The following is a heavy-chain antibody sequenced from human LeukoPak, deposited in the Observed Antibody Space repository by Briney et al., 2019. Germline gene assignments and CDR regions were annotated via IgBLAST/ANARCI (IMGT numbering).Heavy chain of an antibody. CDR1: GFTFSSYW. V-gene: IGHV3-74*01. CDR2: INGDGSDA. Sequence: GGSLRLSCEASGFTFSSYWMHWVRQAPGKGLVWVSRINGDGSDANSADSVKGRFTISRDNAKNTPYLQMNSLRAEDTALYYCVRGLGSGYSYAYGVYWGQGTLVTVSS. J-gene: IGHJ4*02. D-gene: IGHD5-18*01. CDR3: VRGLGSGYSYAYGVY.